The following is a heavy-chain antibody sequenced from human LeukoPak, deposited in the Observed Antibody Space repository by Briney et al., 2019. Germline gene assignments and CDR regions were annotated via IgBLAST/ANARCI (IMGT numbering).Heavy chain of an antibody. J-gene: IGHJ4*02. CDR1: GFTFSGFG. D-gene: IGHD1-26*01. V-gene: IGHV3-23*01. CDR2: ISNSGGTT. CDR3: AKTMGAIDHDY. Sequence: GGSLRLSCAASGFTFSGFGMSWVRQAPGKGLEWVSTISNSGGTTYYADSVKGRFTISRDNSKNTLYLQMNSLRAEDTAVYFCAKTMGAIDHDYWGQGTLVTVSS.